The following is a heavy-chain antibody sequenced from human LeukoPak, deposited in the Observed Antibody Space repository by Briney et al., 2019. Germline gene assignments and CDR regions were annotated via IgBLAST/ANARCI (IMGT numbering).Heavy chain of an antibody. CDR1: GGSISSYY. CDR3: AGTLVGYCSGGSCYPSYYYYGMDV. Sequence: SETLSLTCTVSGGSISSYYWSWIRQPPGKGLEWIGYIYYSGSTNYNPSLKSRVTISVDTSKTQFSLKLSSVTAADTAVYYCAGTLVGYCSGGSCYPSYYYYGMDVWGQGTTVTVSS. CDR2: IYYSGST. J-gene: IGHJ6*02. V-gene: IGHV4-59*01. D-gene: IGHD2-15*01.